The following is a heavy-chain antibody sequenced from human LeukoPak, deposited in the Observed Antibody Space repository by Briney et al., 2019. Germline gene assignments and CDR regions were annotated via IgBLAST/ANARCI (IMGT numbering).Heavy chain of an antibody. J-gene: IGHJ4*02. CDR3: ARTNVDTANVLFDY. V-gene: IGHV1-2*04. CDR2: INPNSGGT. D-gene: IGHD5-18*01. CDR1: GYTFTSYD. Sequence: ASVKVSCKASGYTFTSYDINWVRQAPGQGLEWMGWINPNSGGTNYAQKFQGWVTMTRDTSISTAYMELSRLRSDDTAVYYCARTNVDTANVLFDYWGQGTLVTVSS.